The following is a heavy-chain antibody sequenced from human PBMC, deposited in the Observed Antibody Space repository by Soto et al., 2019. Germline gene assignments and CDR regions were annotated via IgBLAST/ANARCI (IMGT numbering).Heavy chain of an antibody. J-gene: IGHJ6*02. V-gene: IGHV4-31*03. CDR1: GGSIDSDGFH. D-gene: IGHD5-18*01. Sequence: QVQLQESGPGLVKPSQTLSLTCTVSGGSIDSDGFHWNWIRQQPGKGLEWIGYVYYSGSNYYNPSLKARVTISVDTSKNKFSLNVRSVAAADTAVYYCASASSRYSSGMDVWGQGIMVTVSS. CDR2: VYYSGSN. CDR3: ASASSRYSSGMDV.